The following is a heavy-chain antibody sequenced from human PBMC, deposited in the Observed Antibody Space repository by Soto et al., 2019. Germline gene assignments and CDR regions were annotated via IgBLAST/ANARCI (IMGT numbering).Heavy chain of an antibody. D-gene: IGHD2-15*01. CDR3: TGGYWTGGTCYTGYFQH. Sequence: EVQLVQSGGGLVQPGGSLKLSCAASGFTFSGSTVHWVRQASGEGLQWVGRIRSKANDYATTYIASVKGRFTISRDDSRNTAYLQMSDLITEDTAVYYCTGGYWTGGTCYTGYFQHWGQGALVTVFS. J-gene: IGHJ1*01. CDR2: IRSKANDYAT. V-gene: IGHV3-73*02. CDR1: GFTFSGST.